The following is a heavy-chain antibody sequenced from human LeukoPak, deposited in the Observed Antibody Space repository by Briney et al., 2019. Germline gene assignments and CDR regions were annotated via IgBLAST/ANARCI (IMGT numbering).Heavy chain of an antibody. CDR3: ARDLHGGSYYGELDY. D-gene: IGHD1-26*01. Sequence: ASVKVSCKASGYTFPSYFMHWVRQAPGQGLEWMGIINPTGGSTTYAQKFQGRVTMTRDTSTSTAYMELSSLRSEDTAVYYCARDLHGGSYYGELDYWGQGTLVTVSS. CDR1: GYTFPSYF. CDR2: INPTGGST. V-gene: IGHV1-46*01. J-gene: IGHJ4*02.